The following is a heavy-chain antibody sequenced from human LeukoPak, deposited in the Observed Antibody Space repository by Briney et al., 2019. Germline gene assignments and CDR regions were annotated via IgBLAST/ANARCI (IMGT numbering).Heavy chain of an antibody. CDR2: IWYDGSIK. J-gene: IGHJ4*02. V-gene: IGHV3-33*06. CDR3: AKVDVLLWFGELGTFDY. CDR1: GFTFSNYG. D-gene: IGHD3-10*01. Sequence: PGRSLRLSCAASGFTFSNYGMHWVRQGPGKGLEGVAVIWYDGSIKYYADSVKGRFSISRDNSKNTLYLQMNSLRAEDTAVYYCAKVDVLLWFGELGTFDYWGQGTLVTVSS.